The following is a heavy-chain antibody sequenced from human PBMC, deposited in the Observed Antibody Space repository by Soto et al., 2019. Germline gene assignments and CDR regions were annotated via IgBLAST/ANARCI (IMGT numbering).Heavy chain of an antibody. CDR2: ISAHNGNT. CDR3: ARGRYGCS. CDR1: GYTFTSYG. V-gene: IGHV1-18*01. Sequence: QVHLVQSGAEVKKPGASVKVSCKASGYTFTSYGITWVRQAPGQGLEWMGWISAHNGNTDYAQKLQGSVIVTRDTSTSTAYMELRSLISDDTAVYYCARGRYGCSWGQGALVTVSS. J-gene: IGHJ5*02. D-gene: IGHD1-1*01.